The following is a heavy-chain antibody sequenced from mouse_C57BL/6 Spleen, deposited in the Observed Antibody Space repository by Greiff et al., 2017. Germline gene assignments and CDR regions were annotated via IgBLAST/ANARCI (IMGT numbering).Heavy chain of an antibody. Sequence: VQLQQPGAELVMPGASVKLSCKASGYTFTSYWMHWVKQRPGQGLEWIGEIDPSDSYTNYNQKFKGKSTLTVDKSSSTAYMQLSSLTSEDSAVYFCARGEASSGAAWFAYWGQGTLVTVSA. J-gene: IGHJ3*01. CDR3: ARGEASSGAAWFAY. CDR1: GYTFTSYW. CDR2: IDPSDSYT. V-gene: IGHV1-69*01. D-gene: IGHD3-2*02.